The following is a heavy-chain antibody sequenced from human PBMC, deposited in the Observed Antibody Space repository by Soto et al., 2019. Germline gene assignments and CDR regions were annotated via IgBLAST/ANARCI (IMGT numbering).Heavy chain of an antibody. V-gene: IGHV3-66*01. CDR3: GSDAVLCDGGRGYGVPLDV. J-gene: IGHJ6*03. CDR1: GFTVSSKY. Sequence: GGSLRLSCAASGFTVSSKYISWVRQAPGKGLEWVSLIQSGGPTYYADSVKGRFTISRDTSENTVHLQMDSLRAEDTAVYYCGSDAVLCDGGRGYGVPLDVWGKGTRVTVSS. D-gene: IGHD2-15*01. CDR2: IQSGGPT.